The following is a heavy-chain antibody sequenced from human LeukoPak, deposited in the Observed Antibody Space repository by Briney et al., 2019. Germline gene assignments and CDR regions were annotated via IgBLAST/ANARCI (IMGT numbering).Heavy chain of an antibody. J-gene: IGHJ6*03. CDR1: GGSISSGRYY. V-gene: IGHV4-61*10. D-gene: IGHD6-13*01. CDR3: ARVLAAAAGSHYYYYYMDV. CDR2: IYYSGST. Sequence: SETLSLTCTVSGGSISSGRYYWNWIRQPAGKGLEWIGYIYYSGSTNYNPSLKSRVTISVDTSKNQFSLKLSSVTAADTAVYYCARVLAAAAGSHYYYYYMDVWGKGTTVTVSS.